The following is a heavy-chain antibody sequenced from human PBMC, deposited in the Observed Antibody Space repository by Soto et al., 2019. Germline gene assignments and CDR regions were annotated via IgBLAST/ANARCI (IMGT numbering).Heavy chain of an antibody. CDR1: GYSFTTYW. V-gene: IGHV5-51*01. CDR3: ARVPDSSLGTMDV. D-gene: IGHD6-19*01. J-gene: IGHJ6*02. CDR2: MFPGDSDT. Sequence: GESLKISCNGSGYSFTTYWIGWGRQLPGQGLEWMGVMFPGDSDTRYSPSFQGQVTMSADPSTNTAYLEWSSLKAADSAMYYCARVPDSSLGTMDVWGQGTTVTVSS.